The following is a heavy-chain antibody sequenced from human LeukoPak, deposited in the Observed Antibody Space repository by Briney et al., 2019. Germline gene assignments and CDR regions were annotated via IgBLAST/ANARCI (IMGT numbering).Heavy chain of an antibody. CDR3: ARSVCISSSWYPRSSFNWFDP. D-gene: IGHD6-13*01. CDR1: GDSISSYY. CDR2: IYYSGST. J-gene: IGHJ5*02. V-gene: IGHV4-59*12. Sequence: PSETLSLTCAVSGDSISSYYWSWIRQPPGKGLEWIGSIYYSGSTYYNPSLKSRVTISVDTSKNQFSLKLSSVTAADTAVYYCARSVCISSSWYPRSSFNWFDPWGQGTLVTVSS.